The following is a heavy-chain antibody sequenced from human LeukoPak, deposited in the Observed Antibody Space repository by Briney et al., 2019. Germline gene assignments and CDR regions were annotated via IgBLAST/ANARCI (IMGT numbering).Heavy chain of an antibody. V-gene: IGHV3-20*04. Sequence: GGSLRLSCTTSDLTFTNAWMSWVRQAPGKGLEWVAGINWNSVSAVYADSLKGRLTISRDNAKNSLFLQMNSLKTEDTAFYYCAKGARSSSGYTTDWGQGILVTVSS. D-gene: IGHD3-22*01. J-gene: IGHJ4*02. CDR1: DLTFTNAW. CDR2: INWNSVSA. CDR3: AKGARSSSGYTTD.